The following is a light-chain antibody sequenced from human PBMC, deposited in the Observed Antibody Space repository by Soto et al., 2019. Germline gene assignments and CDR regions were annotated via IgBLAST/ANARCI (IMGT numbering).Light chain of an antibody. Sequence: DIQMTQSPSTLSASVGERVTITCRASQSISTSLAWYQQKPGKAPKLLIYKASILESGVPSRFSGSGSGADFTLTISSLQPDDFATYYCQQYNGYPTFGQGTKVDIK. CDR1: QSISTS. CDR3: QQYNGYPT. CDR2: KAS. V-gene: IGKV1-5*03. J-gene: IGKJ1*01.